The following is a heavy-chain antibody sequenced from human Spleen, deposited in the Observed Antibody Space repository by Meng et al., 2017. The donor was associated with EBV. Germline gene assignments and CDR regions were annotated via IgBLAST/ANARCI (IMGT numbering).Heavy chain of an antibody. CDR2: LYYSGSA. CDR3: ASTTTMTSFDY. V-gene: IGHV4-30-4*01. J-gene: IGHJ4*02. D-gene: IGHD4-17*01. Sequence: QLPLQEWGPGLVKPSATLSLTCAVSGGSISSGGHYWSWIRQPPGKGLEWIGYLYYSGSAYYNPSLKSRLTISVDTSKNQFSLMLTSVTAADTAVYYCASTTTMTSFDYWGQGTLVTVSS. CDR1: GGSISSGGHY.